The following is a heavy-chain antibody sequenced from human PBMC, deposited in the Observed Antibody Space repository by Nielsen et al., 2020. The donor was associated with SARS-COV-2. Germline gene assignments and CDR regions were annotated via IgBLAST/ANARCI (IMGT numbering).Heavy chain of an antibody. Sequence: SETLSLTCTVSGDSITSHYWSWIRQPPGKGLEWIGYIYYSGSTNYNPSLKSRVTISLDTSKNQFSLKLSSATAADTAVYYCARSFGDYEGGTYYYYYGMDVWGQGTTVTVSS. J-gene: IGHJ6*02. CDR2: IYYSGST. CDR3: ARSFGDYEGGTYYYYYGMDV. V-gene: IGHV4-59*11. CDR1: GDSITSHY. D-gene: IGHD4-17*01.